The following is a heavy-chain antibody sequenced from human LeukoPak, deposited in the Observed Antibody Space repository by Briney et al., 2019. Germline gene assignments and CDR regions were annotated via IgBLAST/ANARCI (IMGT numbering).Heavy chain of an antibody. CDR1: GYTLTSYA. CDR2: INTNTGNP. CDR3: ARVPAPTKQYYYYYGMDV. J-gene: IGHJ6*02. V-gene: IGHV7-4-1*02. Sequence: ASVKVSCKASGYTLTSYAMNWVRQAPGQGLEWMGWINTNTGNPTYAQGFTGRFVFSLDTSVSTAYLQISSLKAEDTAVYYCARVPAPTKQYYYYYGMDVWGQGTTVTVSS.